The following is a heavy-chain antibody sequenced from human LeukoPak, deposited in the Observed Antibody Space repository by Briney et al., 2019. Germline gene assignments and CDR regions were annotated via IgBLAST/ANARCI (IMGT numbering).Heavy chain of an antibody. D-gene: IGHD5-18*01. J-gene: IGHJ6*03. CDR3: ARVGYSYVINDWSRTGLGAYPTKYYYHTDV. CDR2: INHSGST. CDR1: GGSLSGYY. Sequence: SETLSLTCAVYGGSLSGYYWSWIRQPPGKGLEWIGAINHSGSTNYNPSLKSRVTISGDTSKNQFSLKLSSVTAADTAVYFCARVGYSYVINDWSRTGLGAYPTKYYYHTDVWGKGTTVTVSS. V-gene: IGHV4-34*01.